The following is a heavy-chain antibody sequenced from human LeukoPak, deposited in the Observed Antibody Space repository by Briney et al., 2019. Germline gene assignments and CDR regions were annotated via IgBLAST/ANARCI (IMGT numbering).Heavy chain of an antibody. Sequence: GQSLTLSCVASGLTFNNYWMHWVRPAPGGGLEWFACINRGGNDIIYSDSVRGRFTISRDNAKNTLYLLMNSLRGEGAAVYYCARDGRTEVGWGLNWFDPWGQGTLVTVSS. D-gene: IGHD6-19*01. J-gene: IGHJ5*02. CDR1: GLTFNNYW. V-gene: IGHV3-74*01. CDR3: ARDGRTEVGWGLNWFDP. CDR2: INRGGNDI.